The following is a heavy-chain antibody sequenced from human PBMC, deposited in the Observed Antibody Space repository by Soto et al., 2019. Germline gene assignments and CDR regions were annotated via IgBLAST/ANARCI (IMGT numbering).Heavy chain of an antibody. CDR2: ISGSGGSA. CDR3: AKVHSSGWAFDY. D-gene: IGHD6-19*01. Sequence: EVQLLESGGGLVQPGGSLRLSCAASGFTFSSYAMNWVRQAPGKGLEWVATISGSGGSAYYADFVKGRFTISRANSKNTLYPQMSSVRAEDTAAYYCAKVHSSGWAFDYWGQGTMVTVSS. V-gene: IGHV3-23*01. CDR1: GFTFSSYA. J-gene: IGHJ4*02.